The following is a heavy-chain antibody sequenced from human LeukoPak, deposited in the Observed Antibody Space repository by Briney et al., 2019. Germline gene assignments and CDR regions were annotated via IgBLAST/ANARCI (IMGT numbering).Heavy chain of an antibody. CDR3: AREEYYYDSSGYSDAFDI. Sequence: SETLSLTCTVSGGSISTYYWSWIRQPPGKGLEWIGEINHSGSTNYIPSLKSRVTISVDTSKNQFSLKLSSVTAADTAVYYCAREEYYYDSSGYSDAFDIWGQGTMVTVSS. CDR1: GGSISTYY. J-gene: IGHJ3*02. CDR2: INHSGST. D-gene: IGHD3-22*01. V-gene: IGHV4-34*01.